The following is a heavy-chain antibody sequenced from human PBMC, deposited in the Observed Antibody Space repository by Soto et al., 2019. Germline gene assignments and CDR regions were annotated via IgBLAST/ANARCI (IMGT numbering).Heavy chain of an antibody. D-gene: IGHD2-15*01. CDR2: IYHSGST. CDR3: VGDCGGGSCYSQKDAFDI. Sequence: QVQLQESGPGLVKPSGTLSLTCAVSGGSISSSNWWSWVRQPPGKGLEWIGEIYHSGSTNYNPSLKSRVTMSVDKSKNQFSLKLTSVTAADTAVYYCVGDCGGGSCYSQKDAFDIWGQGTMVTVSS. V-gene: IGHV4-4*02. J-gene: IGHJ3*02. CDR1: GGSISSSNW.